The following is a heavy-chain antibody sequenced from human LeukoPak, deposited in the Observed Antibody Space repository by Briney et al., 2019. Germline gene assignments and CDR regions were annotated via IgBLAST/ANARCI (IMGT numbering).Heavy chain of an antibody. CDR3: AHKARIGAQFDY. J-gene: IGHJ4*02. CDR2: IYWDDDK. CDR1: GFSFSTSRVG. D-gene: IGHD6-25*01. Sequence: SGPTLVKPTQTLTLACTFSGFSFSTSRVGVCWIRQPPGKALEWLAHIYWDDDKRYSPSLKSRLTIAKVTFKNQVVLTMTNMDPVDTAIYYCAHKARIGAQFDYWGQGTLVTVSS. V-gene: IGHV2-5*02.